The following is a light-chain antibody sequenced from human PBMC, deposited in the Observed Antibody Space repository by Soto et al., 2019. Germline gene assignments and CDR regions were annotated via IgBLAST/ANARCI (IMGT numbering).Light chain of an antibody. CDR3: QQYNTYSWT. Sequence: LEMSQSPFSLSASVGDIVTIHYRASQSLNRWLAWYQQKPGKAPKLMIYDASSLQSGVPSRFSGSGSGTEFALTISSLQPDDFATYYCQQYNTYSWTLGPGTKVDIK. J-gene: IGKJ1*01. CDR1: QSLNRW. V-gene: IGKV1-5*01. CDR2: DAS.